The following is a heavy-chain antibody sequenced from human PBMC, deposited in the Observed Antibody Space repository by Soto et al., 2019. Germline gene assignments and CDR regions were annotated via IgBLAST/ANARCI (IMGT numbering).Heavy chain of an antibody. V-gene: IGHV3-33*01. D-gene: IGHD3-10*01. J-gene: IGHJ6*02. CDR1: GFTFSSYG. Sequence: QVQLVESGGGVVQPGRSLRLSCAASGFTFSSYGMHWVRQAPGKGLEWVAVIWYDGSNKYYADSVKGRFTISRDNSKNTXYLQMNGLRAEDTAVYYCARDPFRFLRHYYYGMDVWGQGTTVTVSS. CDR3: ARDPFRFLRHYYYGMDV. CDR2: IWYDGSNK.